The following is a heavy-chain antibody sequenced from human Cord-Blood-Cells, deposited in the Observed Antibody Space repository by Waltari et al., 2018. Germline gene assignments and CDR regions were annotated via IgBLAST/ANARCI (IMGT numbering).Heavy chain of an antibody. CDR1: GGAISSSSHY. J-gene: IGHJ4*02. Sequence: QLQLQESGPGPVKPSETLSPTCTVSGGAISSSSHYWGWIRQPPGKGLEWIGGSYYSGRTYYNPSLKSRVTISVDTSKNQFSLKLSSVTAADTAVYYCARHLWQQLVNYWGQGTLVTVSS. V-gene: IGHV4-39*01. CDR2: SYYSGRT. CDR3: ARHLWQQLVNY. D-gene: IGHD6-13*01.